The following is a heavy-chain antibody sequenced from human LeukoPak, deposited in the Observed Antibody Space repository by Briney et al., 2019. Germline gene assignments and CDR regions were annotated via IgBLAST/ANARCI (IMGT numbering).Heavy chain of an antibody. CDR2: IYYSGST. CDR3: ARRQRPYYFDY. V-gene: IGHV4-59*01. D-gene: IGHD2-2*01. Sequence: PSETLSLTCTVSGGSISSYYWSWIRQSPGKGRECIGYIYYSGSTNYNPSLESRVTISVDTSKSTNQISLKLSSVTAADTAVYYCARRQRPYYFDYWGQGILVTVSS. CDR1: GGSISSYY. J-gene: IGHJ4*02.